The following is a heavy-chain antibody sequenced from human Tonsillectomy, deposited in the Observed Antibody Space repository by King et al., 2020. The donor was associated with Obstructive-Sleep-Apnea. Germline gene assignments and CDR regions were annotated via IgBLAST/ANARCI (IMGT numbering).Heavy chain of an antibody. CDR1: GYSISSGYY. J-gene: IGHJ4*02. CDR3: ASAGGGDYVGFDY. CDR2: IYHSGST. D-gene: IGHD4-17*01. V-gene: IGHV4-38-2*02. Sequence: VQLQESGPGLVKPSETLSLTCTVSGYSISSGYYWGWIRQPPGKGLEWIGSIYHSGSTYYNPSLKSRVTISVDTSKNQFSLTLSSVTAADTAVYYCASAGGGDYVGFDYWGQGTLVTVSS.